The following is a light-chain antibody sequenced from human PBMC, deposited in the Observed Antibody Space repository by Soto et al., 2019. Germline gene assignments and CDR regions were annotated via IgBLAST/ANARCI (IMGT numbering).Light chain of an antibody. CDR2: GAS. CDR3: HQYATSSPT. Sequence: DIQMTQSPSTLSASVGDRVTITCRDSQSISYWLAWYQQRPRKAPKLLIFGASSLETGVPSRFSGSGSGTAFTLTITSLQPDDFATYYCHQYATSSPTVGQGTKLEIK. J-gene: IGKJ2*01. CDR1: QSISYW. V-gene: IGKV1-5*01.